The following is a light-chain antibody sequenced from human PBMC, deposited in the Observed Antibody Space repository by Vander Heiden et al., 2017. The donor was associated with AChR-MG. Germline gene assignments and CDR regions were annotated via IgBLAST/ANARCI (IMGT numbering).Light chain of an antibody. J-gene: IGKJ1*01. Sequence: EIVLTQSPGTLSLSQGERATLSCRASQSVSSSYLAWYQQKPGQAPRLLIYGASSRATGIPDRFSGSGSGTDFTLTISRLEPEDLAVYYCQQYGSSPQTFGQGTKVEIK. CDR1: QSVSSSY. CDR2: GAS. CDR3: QQYGSSPQT. V-gene: IGKV3-20*01.